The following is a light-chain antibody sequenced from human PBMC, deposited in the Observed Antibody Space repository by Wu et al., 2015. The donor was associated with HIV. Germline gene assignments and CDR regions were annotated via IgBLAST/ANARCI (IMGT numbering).Light chain of an antibody. CDR3: QQYGSSPLWT. CDR2: GAS. Sequence: EIVMTQSPATLSVSPGERATLSCRSIQNVGNNLAWYQQKPGQAPRLLIYGASSRATGIPDRFSGSGSGTDFTLTISRLEPEDFAVYYCQQYGSSPLWTFGQGTKVEIK. J-gene: IGKJ1*01. CDR1: QNVGNN. V-gene: IGKV3-20*01.